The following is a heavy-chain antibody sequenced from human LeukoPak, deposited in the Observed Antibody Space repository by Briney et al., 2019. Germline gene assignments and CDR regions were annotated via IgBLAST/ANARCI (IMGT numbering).Heavy chain of an antibody. D-gene: IGHD3-10*01. J-gene: IGHJ4*02. CDR1: GYTFTSYG. CDR2: ISAYNGNT. V-gene: IGHV1-18*01. CDR3: ARARDPYYYGSGSYWDPYFDY. Sequence: ASVKVSCKASGYTFTSYGISWVRQAPGQGLEWMGWISAYNGNTKHAQKLQGRVTMTTDTSTSTAYMELRSLRSDDTAVYYCARARDPYYYGSGSYWDPYFDYWGQGTLVTVSS.